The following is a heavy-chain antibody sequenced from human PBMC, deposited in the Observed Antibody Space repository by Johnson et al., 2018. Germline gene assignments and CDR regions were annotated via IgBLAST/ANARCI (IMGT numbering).Heavy chain of an antibody. D-gene: IGHD3-22*01. CDR3: ARDPYFYESSAYNPRVD. CDR1: GFTVSSNY. Sequence: VQLVESGGGLVQPGGSLRLSCAASGFTVSSNYMSWVRQAPGKGLEWVSVMYSGGSTYYADSVKGRFTISRDKSKNTLYLQMNSLRVDDTAVYYCARDPYFYESSAYNPRVDWGQGTLVTVSS. V-gene: IGHV3-66*02. J-gene: IGHJ1*01. CDR2: MYSGGST.